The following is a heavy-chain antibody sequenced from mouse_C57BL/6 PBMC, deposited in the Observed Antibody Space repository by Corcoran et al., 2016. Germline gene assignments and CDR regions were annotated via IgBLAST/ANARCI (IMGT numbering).Heavy chain of an antibody. CDR3: ASADDYLYYVDY. V-gene: IGHV9-3*01. Sequence: QIQLVQSGPELKKPGETVKISCKASGYTFTTYGMSWVKQAPGKGLKWMGWINTYSGVPTYADDFKGRFAFSLETYASTVYLQINNLKNEETATYFCASADDYLYYVDYWGQGTTLTVSS. J-gene: IGHJ2*01. CDR2: INTYSGVP. D-gene: IGHD2-4*01. CDR1: GYTFTTYG.